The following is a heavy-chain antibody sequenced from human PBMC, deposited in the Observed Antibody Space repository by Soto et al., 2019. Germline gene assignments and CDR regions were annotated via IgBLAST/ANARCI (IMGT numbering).Heavy chain of an antibody. D-gene: IGHD3-3*01. V-gene: IGHV3-48*01. CDR2: ISSSSSTI. J-gene: IGHJ6*03. CDR3: AKCTIFGVVTGRAYYMDV. Sequence: GGSLRLSCAASGFTFSSYSMNWVRQAPGKGLEWVSYISSSSSTIYYADSVKGRFTISRDNAKNSLYLQMNSLRAEDTAVYYCAKCTIFGVVTGRAYYMDVWGKGTTVTVSS. CDR1: GFTFSSYS.